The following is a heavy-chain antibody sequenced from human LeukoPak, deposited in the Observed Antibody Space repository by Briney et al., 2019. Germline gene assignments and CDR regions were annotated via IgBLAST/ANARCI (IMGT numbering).Heavy chain of an antibody. D-gene: IGHD4-17*01. CDR2: ISSSSSTI. V-gene: IGHV3-48*04. J-gene: IGHJ3*02. CDR3: ARPTTVTTISADAFDI. Sequence: GGSLRLSCAASGFTFSSYSMNWVRQAPGKGLEWVSYISSSSSTIYYADSVKGRFTISRDNAQNSLYLQMNSLRAEDSSVYYCARPTTVTTISADAFDIWGQGTMVTVSS. CDR1: GFTFSSYS.